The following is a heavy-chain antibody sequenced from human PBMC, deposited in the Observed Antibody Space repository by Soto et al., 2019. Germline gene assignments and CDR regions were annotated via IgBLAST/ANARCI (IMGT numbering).Heavy chain of an antibody. D-gene: IGHD3-10*01. J-gene: IGHJ4*02. V-gene: IGHV5-10-1*01. Sequence: VESLKISCKGSGYSFAGCWITWGRQKPGKGLEWMGRIDPSDSQTYYSPSFRGHVTISVTKSITTVFLQWSSLRASDTAMYYCDRQIYDSYKGPNFQYYSASWGQGPPGTGSS. CDR2: IDPSDSQT. CDR1: GYSFAGCW. CDR3: DRQIYDSYKGPNFQYYSAS.